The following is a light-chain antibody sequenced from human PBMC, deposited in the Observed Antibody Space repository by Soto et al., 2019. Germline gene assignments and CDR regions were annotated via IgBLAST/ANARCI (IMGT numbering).Light chain of an antibody. CDR1: QSISNY. V-gene: IGKV1-39*01. J-gene: IGKJ1*01. CDR3: QQSYSNPKT. Sequence: DIPMTQSPSSLSASVGDRVTITCRASQSISNYLNWYQQKPGEAPHLLIYAASTLQSGVPSRFSGSGSGTDFTLTISTLQPEDFATYYCQQSYSNPKTFGQGTKVEIK. CDR2: AAS.